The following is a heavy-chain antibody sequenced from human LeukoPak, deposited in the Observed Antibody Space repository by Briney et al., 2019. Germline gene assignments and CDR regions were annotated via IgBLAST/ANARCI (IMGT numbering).Heavy chain of an antibody. Sequence: PGGSLRPSCAASGFTFSSYWMHWVRQAPGQGLVWVSRINIDGSSTTYADSVEGRFTISRDNAKNTLFLQMNSLRTQDTAVYYCARASDQQPVSPRYWGQGTLVTVSS. V-gene: IGHV3-74*01. CDR1: GFTFSSYW. CDR2: INIDGSST. CDR3: ARASDQQPVSPRY. D-gene: IGHD6-13*01. J-gene: IGHJ4*02.